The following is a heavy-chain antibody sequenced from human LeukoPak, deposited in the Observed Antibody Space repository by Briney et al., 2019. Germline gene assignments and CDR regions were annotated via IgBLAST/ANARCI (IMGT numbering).Heavy chain of an antibody. J-gene: IGHJ4*02. Sequence: GGSLRLSCAASGFTFSDYYMSWLRQAPGKGLEWLSYISSSSSYTNYADSVKGRFTISRDNAKNSLYLQMNSLRAEDTAVYYCARGRPFDYWGQGALVTVSS. CDR3: ARGRPFDY. V-gene: IGHV3-11*05. CDR2: ISSSSSYT. CDR1: GFTFSDYY.